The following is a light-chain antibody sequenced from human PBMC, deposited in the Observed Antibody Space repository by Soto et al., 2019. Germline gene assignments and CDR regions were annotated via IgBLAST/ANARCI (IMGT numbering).Light chain of an antibody. CDR1: QSVSSN. Sequence: EIVMTQSPATLSVSPGERATLSCRASQSVSSNLAWYQQKPGQAPRLLMYGASTRSTGIPDRFSDSGSGTEFTLTISSLQSEDFAVYYCQQHTNWPPWTFGQGTKVEIK. V-gene: IGKV3-15*01. CDR3: QQHTNWPPWT. CDR2: GAS. J-gene: IGKJ1*01.